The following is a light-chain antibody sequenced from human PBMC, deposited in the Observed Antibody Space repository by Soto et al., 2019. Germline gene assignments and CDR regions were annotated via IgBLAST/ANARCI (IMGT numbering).Light chain of an antibody. CDR2: DAS. J-gene: IGKJ1*01. CDR3: QQYDTYPWT. Sequence: DIQMTQSPTTLSASVGDRVIITCRASQRMSAWLAWYQQKPGKAPKLLIYDASSLENGVPSRFSGSGSGTEFTLTISSLQPDDFATYYCQQYDTYPWTFGQGTKV. CDR1: QRMSAW. V-gene: IGKV1-5*01.